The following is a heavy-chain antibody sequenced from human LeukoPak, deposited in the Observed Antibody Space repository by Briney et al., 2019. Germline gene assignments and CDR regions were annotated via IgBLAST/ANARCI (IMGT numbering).Heavy chain of an antibody. V-gene: IGHV3-64*02. CDR3: ARWGSTSCYDY. CDR1: GFTVSSNY. D-gene: IGHD2-2*01. Sequence: PGGSLRLSCAASGFTVSSNYMSWVRQAPGKGLEYVSAISTNGDSTYYADSVKGRFTISRDNSKNTLFLQMGSLRADDMAVYYCARWGSTSCYDYWGQGTLVTVSS. J-gene: IGHJ4*02. CDR2: ISTNGDST.